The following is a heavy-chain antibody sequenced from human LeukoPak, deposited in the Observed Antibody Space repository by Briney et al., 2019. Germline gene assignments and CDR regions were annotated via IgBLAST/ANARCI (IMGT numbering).Heavy chain of an antibody. D-gene: IGHD2-2*01. CDR3: ARDVVTTTGDYFDY. J-gene: IGHJ4*02. CDR1: GGSINIYY. V-gene: IGHV4-4*07. Sequence: PPETLSLTCTVSGGSINIYYWSWIRQSAGKGLEWIGRIYTSGSTNYNPSLKSRVTMSVDTSKHQFSLKLSSATAADTAVYYCARDVVTTTGDYFDYWGQGTLVTVSS. CDR2: IYTSGST.